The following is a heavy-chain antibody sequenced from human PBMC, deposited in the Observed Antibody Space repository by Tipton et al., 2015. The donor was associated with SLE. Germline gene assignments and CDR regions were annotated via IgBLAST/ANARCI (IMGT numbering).Heavy chain of an antibody. V-gene: IGHV3-30-3*01. J-gene: IGHJ6*02. Sequence: SLRLSCAASGFTFNDYAMHWVRQAPGKGLEWVAVISYDKSNKYYLDSVKGRFTISRDNSNNTLDLQMNSLRPEDTAVYYCARGQRITIFGVVTPYYYYGMDVWGQGTTVTVSS. D-gene: IGHD3-3*01. CDR2: ISYDKSNK. CDR3: ARGQRITIFGVVTPYYYYGMDV. CDR1: GFTFNDYA.